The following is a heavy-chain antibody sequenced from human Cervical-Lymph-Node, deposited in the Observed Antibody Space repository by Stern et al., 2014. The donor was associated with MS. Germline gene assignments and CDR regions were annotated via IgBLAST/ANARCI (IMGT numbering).Heavy chain of an antibody. CDR1: GVTFSRYW. V-gene: IGHV3-7*01. CDR3: AREYN. Sequence: EVQLVESGGGLVQHGGSLTLSCVASGVTFSRYWMSWVRQTPGKGLECVASINPDGSQKNYVDSVKGRFTISRDNAKNSLYLQMNTLRAEDTAIYYCAREYNWGQGTLVTVSS. CDR2: INPDGSQK. J-gene: IGHJ4*02. D-gene: IGHD5-24*01.